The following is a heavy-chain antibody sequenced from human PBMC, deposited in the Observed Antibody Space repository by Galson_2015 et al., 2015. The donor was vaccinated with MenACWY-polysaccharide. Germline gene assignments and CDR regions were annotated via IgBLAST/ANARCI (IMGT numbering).Heavy chain of an antibody. CDR1: AFTLHRYT. CDR2: MSHDGYSK. CDR3: AIEGGSSGRSGYFDP. Sequence: SLRLSCADSAFTLHRYTIHWVRQAPGKGLEWVAAMSHDGYSKYYIDSAKGRFTISRDSSNNVVHLQMDSLRPEDTAVYYCAIEGGSSGRSGYFDPWAREPWSPSPQ. D-gene: IGHD6-19*01. V-gene: IGHV3-30*04. J-gene: IGHJ4*02.